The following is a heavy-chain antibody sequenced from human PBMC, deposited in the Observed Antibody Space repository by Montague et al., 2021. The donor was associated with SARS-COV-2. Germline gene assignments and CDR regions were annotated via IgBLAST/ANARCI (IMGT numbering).Heavy chain of an antibody. CDR2: IYYGGST. CDR1: GGSISSSSYY. Sequence: SETLSLTCTVSGGSISSSSYYWGWIRQPPGKGLAWIGSIYYGGSTYYNPSLKSRVTISVDTSKNQFSLKLSSVTAADTAVYYCARFPTSYYYDSKAAPATPDAFDIWGQGTMVTVSS. J-gene: IGHJ3*02. CDR3: ARFPTSYYYDSKAAPATPDAFDI. V-gene: IGHV4-39*01. D-gene: IGHD3-22*01.